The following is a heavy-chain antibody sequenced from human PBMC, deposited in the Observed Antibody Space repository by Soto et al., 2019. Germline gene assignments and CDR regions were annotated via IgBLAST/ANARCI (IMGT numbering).Heavy chain of an antibody. CDR1: GLTFNIYG. CDR2: ISYDGSNQ. CDR3: AKDQASGQGSFDS. V-gene: IGHV3-30*18. Sequence: GGSLRLSCAASGLTFNIYGMHWVLEAPDKGLEWVALISYDGSNQYYADSVKGGFTISRDNSKNTLFLQMNSLRADDTAVHHCAKDQASGQGSFDSWGQGTLVTVSS. J-gene: IGHJ4*02.